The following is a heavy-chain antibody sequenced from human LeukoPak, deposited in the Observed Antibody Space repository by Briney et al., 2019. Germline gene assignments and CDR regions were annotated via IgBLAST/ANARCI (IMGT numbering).Heavy chain of an antibody. D-gene: IGHD1-1*01. CDR3: ARERHGNYYYYYGMDV. V-gene: IGHV1-18*01. CDR1: GYTFTSYG. Sequence: ASVKVSCKASGYTFTSYGISWVRQAPGQGLEWMGWISAYNGNTNYAQKLQGRVTMTTDTSTSTAYMELRSLRSDDTAVYYCARERHGNYYYYYGMDVWGQGTTVTVSS. CDR2: ISAYNGNT. J-gene: IGHJ6*02.